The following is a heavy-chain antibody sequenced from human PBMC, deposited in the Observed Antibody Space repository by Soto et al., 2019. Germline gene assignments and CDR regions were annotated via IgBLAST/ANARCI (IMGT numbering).Heavy chain of an antibody. V-gene: IGHV4-61*01. D-gene: IGHD5-12*01. CDR1: GGSVSSGSFY. CDR2: VYYIGRT. CDR3: AAGYINSLFDP. Sequence: QVQLQESGPGLVKPSETLSLTCTVSGGSVSSGSFYWSWIRQPPGMGLEWIGFVYYIGRTNYNPSLKSRVAISVDTSKNQFSLKLTSVTAADTAVYYCAAGYINSLFDPWGQGTLGTVSS. J-gene: IGHJ5*02.